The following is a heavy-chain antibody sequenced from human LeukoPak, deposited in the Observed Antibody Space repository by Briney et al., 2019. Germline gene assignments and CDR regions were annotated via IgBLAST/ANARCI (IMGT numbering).Heavy chain of an antibody. V-gene: IGHV1-2*02. Sequence: GASVKVSCKASGFTLTGYYMHWVRQDPRQGLQWMGWIKPNSGDTDYAQKFQGRVTMTRDTPISTVYMELSSLRSDDTAVYYCARADSVPAGDYHYWYMDVWGKGTTVTVSS. D-gene: IGHD2-2*01. CDR1: GFTLTGYY. J-gene: IGHJ6*03. CDR2: IKPNSGDT. CDR3: ARADSVPAGDYHYWYMDV.